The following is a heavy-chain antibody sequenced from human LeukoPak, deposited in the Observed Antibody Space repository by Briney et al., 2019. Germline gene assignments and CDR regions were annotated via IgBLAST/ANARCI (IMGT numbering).Heavy chain of an antibody. CDR1: GGSTSSYY. D-gene: IGHD2-2*01. CDR3: ARDSFVVVPAATTESGYYYGMDV. V-gene: IGHV4-59*01. J-gene: IGHJ6*02. CDR2: IYYSGST. Sequence: SETLSLTCTVSGGSTSSYYWSWIRRPPGKGLEWIGYIYYSGSTNYNPSLKSRVTISVDTSKNQFSLKLSSVTAADTAVYYCARDSFVVVPAATTESGYYYGMDVWGQGTTVTVSS.